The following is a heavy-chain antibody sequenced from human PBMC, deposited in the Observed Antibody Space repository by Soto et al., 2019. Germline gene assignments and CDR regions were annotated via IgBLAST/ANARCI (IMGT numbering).Heavy chain of an antibody. CDR3: ARDTNGLHY. D-gene: IGHD2-8*01. CDR2: INTDGSIT. J-gene: IGHJ4*02. Sequence: EVQLVESGGGLVQPGGSLRLSCAASGLIFSNYKMHWVRQPPGKGLVWVSRINTDGSITDYADSVKGRFTVSRDNDKNTMYLQMNSLRAEDTAVYYCARDTNGLHYWGQGTLVTVSS. CDR1: GLIFSNYK. V-gene: IGHV3-74*01.